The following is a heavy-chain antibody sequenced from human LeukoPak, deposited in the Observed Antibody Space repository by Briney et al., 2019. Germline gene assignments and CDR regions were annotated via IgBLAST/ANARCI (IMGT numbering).Heavy chain of an antibody. D-gene: IGHD2-15*01. CDR3: ARKLGYCSGGSCYGSNWFDP. CDR1: GGSISSYY. Sequence: PSETLSLTCTVSGGSISSYYWSWIRQPPGKGLEWIGYIYYSGSTNYNPSLKSRVTISVDTSKNQFSLKLSSVTAADTAVYYCARKLGYCSGGSCYGSNWFDPGGEGTLVTVSS. CDR2: IYYSGST. V-gene: IGHV4-59*01. J-gene: IGHJ5*02.